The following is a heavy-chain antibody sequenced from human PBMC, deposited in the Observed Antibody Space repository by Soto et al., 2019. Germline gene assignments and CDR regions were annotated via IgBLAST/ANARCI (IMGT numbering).Heavy chain of an antibody. CDR3: ARWYSSSWIGWFDP. CDR1: GGSISSGDYY. CDR2: IYYRGST. Sequence: SETLSLTCTVSGGSISSGDYYWSWIRQTPEKSQEWNGYIYYRGSTYYNTSLKSRVTISVDTSKNQFSLKLSSVTAADTAMYYCARWYSSSWIGWFDPWGQGTLVTVSS. J-gene: IGHJ5*02. V-gene: IGHV4-30-4*01. D-gene: IGHD6-13*01.